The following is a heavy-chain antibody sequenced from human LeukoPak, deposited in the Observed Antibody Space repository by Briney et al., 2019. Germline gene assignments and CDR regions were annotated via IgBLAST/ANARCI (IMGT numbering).Heavy chain of an antibody. CDR2: IYHSGST. J-gene: IGHJ5*02. D-gene: IGHD6-13*01. Sequence: PGGSLRLSCAASGFTFSRFGMNWVRQPPGKGLEWIGEIYHSGSTNYNPSLKSRVTISVDKSKNQFSLKLSSVTAADTAVYYCARAGQLVDWFDPWGQGTLVTVSS. CDR3: ARAGQLVDWFDP. V-gene: IGHV4-4*02. CDR1: GFTFSRFG.